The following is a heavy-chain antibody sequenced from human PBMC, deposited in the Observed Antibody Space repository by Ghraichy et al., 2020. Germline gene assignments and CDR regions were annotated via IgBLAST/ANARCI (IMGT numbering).Heavy chain of an antibody. V-gene: IGHV1-46*03. CDR2: INPNGGST. CDR1: GYTFSSNF. Sequence: ASVKVSCKASGYTFSSNFVHWVRQAPGQGFEWMGIINPNGGSTVYAERFQGRVTMTRDTSTSTVYMDLSSLRSEDTAVYYCARDYYDSSGTKRGSIDYWGQGTLVTVSS. J-gene: IGHJ4*02. CDR3: ARDYYDSSGTKRGSIDY. D-gene: IGHD3-22*01.